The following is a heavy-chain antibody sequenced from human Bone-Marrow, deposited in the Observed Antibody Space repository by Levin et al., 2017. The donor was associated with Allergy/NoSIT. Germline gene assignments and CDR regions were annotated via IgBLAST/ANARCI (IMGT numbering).Heavy chain of an antibody. V-gene: IGHV3-48*03. Sequence: GGSLRLSCAASGFTFSSYEMNWVRQAPGKGLEWVSYISSSGSTTYYADSVKGRLTISRDNAKNSLYLEMNSLRAEDTAVYHCARESTPGFDYWGQGTLVTVSS. CDR2: ISSSGSTT. CDR1: GFTFSSYE. J-gene: IGHJ4*02. D-gene: IGHD1-14*01. CDR3: ARESTPGFDY.